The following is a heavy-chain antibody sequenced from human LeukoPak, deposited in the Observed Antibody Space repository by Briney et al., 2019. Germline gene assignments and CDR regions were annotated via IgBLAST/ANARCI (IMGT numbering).Heavy chain of an antibody. V-gene: IGHV4-34*01. J-gene: IGHJ4*02. CDR1: GGSISSYY. CDR3: ARGHKLRYYYDSSGYQRNYFDY. D-gene: IGHD3-22*01. CDR2: INHSGST. Sequence: SETLSLTCTVSGGSISSYYWSWIRQPPGKGLGWIGEINHSGSTNYNPSLKSRVTISVDTSKNQFSLKLSSVTAADTAVYYCARGHKLRYYYDSSGYQRNYFDYWGQGTLVTVSS.